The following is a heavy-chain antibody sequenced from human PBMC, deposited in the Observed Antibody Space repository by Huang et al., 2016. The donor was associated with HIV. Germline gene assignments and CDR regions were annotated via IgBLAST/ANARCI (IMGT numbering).Heavy chain of an antibody. J-gene: IGHJ4*02. CDR2: ISYDGSNK. D-gene: IGHD3-10*01. V-gene: IGHV3-30-3*01. CDR1: GFTFRSFA. CDR3: ARAIETPGYSDY. Sequence: QGQLVESGGGVVEPGRSLRLSCAASGFTFRSFALHLGRQAEGKGLEWVAVISYDGSNKYYADSVKGLFTISRDNSKNTLYLQMNSLRAEDTAVYYCARAIETPGYSDYWGQGTLVTVSS.